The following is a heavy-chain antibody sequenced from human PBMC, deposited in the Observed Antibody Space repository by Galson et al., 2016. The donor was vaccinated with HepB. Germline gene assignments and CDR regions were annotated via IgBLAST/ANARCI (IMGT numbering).Heavy chain of an antibody. V-gene: IGHV3-23*01. CDR2: ISGSGATT. CDR3: AKIWFGDLFSFYFFDY. J-gene: IGHJ4*02. Sequence: SLRLSCAASGFTFTSYAMSWVRQAPGKAPEWVSGISGSGATTYYADSVKGRFTISRDNAKNTLYLQMNTLRAEDTAVYYCAKIWFGDLFSFYFFDYWGQGTLVTVSS. D-gene: IGHD3-10*01. CDR1: GFTFTSYA.